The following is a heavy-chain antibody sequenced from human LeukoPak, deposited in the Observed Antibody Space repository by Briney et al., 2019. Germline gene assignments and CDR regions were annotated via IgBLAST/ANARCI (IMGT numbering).Heavy chain of an antibody. Sequence: GASVKVSCKASGYTFTSYGISWVRQAPGQGLEWMGWISAYNGNTNYAQKLQGRVTMTTDTSTSTAYMELRSLRSDDTAVYYCGYYDSGGPIDYWGQGTLVTVSS. CDR1: GYTFTSYG. D-gene: IGHD3-22*01. J-gene: IGHJ4*02. CDR2: ISAYNGNT. V-gene: IGHV1-18*01. CDR3: GYYDSGGPIDY.